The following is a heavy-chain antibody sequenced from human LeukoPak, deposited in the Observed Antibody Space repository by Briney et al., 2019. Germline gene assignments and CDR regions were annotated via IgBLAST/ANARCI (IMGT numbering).Heavy chain of an antibody. J-gene: IGHJ4*02. CDR3: ARTYSSGYYYDY. Sequence: SETLSLTCAVYGGSFSGYYWRWIRQPPGKGLEWIGEINHSGSTNYNPSLKSRVTISVDTSKNQFSLKLSSVTAADTAVYYCARTYSSGYYYDYWGQGTLVTVSS. CDR2: INHSGST. CDR1: GGSFSGYY. V-gene: IGHV4-34*01. D-gene: IGHD3-22*01.